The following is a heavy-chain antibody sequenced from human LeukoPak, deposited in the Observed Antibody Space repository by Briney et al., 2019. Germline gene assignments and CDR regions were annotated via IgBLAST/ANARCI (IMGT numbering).Heavy chain of an antibody. V-gene: IGHV3-74*01. CDR1: GFTFSVYW. D-gene: IGHD3-22*01. J-gene: IGHJ4*02. Sequence: GALRLSCAASGFTFSVYWMHWVRQVPGKGLVWVAHINNDGTGTNYADSVKGRFSISRDNAKNTLYLQMNSLRAEDTAVYYCAKGVTYYYNSSGYPDYWGQGTLVTVSS. CDR3: AKGVTYYYNSSGYPDY. CDR2: INNDGTGT.